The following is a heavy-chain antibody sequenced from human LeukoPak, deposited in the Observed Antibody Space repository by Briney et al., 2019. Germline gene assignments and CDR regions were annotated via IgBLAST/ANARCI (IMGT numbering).Heavy chain of an antibody. Sequence: SETLSLTCTVSGGXXXXXXWSWIRQXPXXXXXXIAYIYYNGISNYNPSLKSRVIISVDSSKNQFSLKLTSVTAADTAVYYCAKILTGTGPTMDVWGQGTTVTVSS. D-gene: IGHD1-20*01. CDR1: GGXXXXXX. J-gene: IGHJ6*02. CDR3: AKILTGTGPTMDV. V-gene: IGHV4-59*01. CDR2: IYYNGIS.